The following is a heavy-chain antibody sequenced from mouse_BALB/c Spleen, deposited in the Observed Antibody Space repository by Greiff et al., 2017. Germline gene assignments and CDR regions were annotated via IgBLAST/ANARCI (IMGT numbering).Heavy chain of an antibody. CDR2: IWAGGST. CDR1: GFSLTSYG. CDR3: ARGWEFAY. D-gene: IGHD4-1*01. Sequence: VKLMESGPGLVAPSQSLSITCTVSGFSLTSYGVHWVRQPPGKGLEWLGVIWAGGSTNYNSALMSRLSISKDNSKSQVFLKMNSLQTDDTAMYYCARGWEFAYWGQGTLVTVSA. V-gene: IGHV2-9*02. J-gene: IGHJ3*01.